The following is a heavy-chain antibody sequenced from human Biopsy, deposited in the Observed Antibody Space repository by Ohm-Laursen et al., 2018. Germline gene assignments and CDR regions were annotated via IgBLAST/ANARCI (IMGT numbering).Heavy chain of an antibody. CDR2: INAKAGDT. CDR1: GYTFTGYH. CDR3: TRGGYYYNSLAYYYWFDP. V-gene: IGHV1-2*02. D-gene: IGHD3-22*01. Sequence: ASVKASCKASGYTFTGYHVHWVRQAPGQGLEWMGWINAKAGDTNYAQKFQGRVTMTRDTSISTAYVDLSSLRSDDTAVYYCTRGGYYYNSLAYYYWFDPWGQGTLVTVSS. J-gene: IGHJ5*02.